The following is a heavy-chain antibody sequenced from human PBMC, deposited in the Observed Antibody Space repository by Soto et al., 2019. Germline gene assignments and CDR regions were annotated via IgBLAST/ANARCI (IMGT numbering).Heavy chain of an antibody. J-gene: IGHJ5*02. CDR3: AKESSYSSSWYGWFDP. D-gene: IGHD6-13*01. CDR2: ISGSGGST. V-gene: IGHV3-23*01. Sequence: EVQLLESGGGLVQPGGSLRLSCAASGFTFSSYAMSWVRQAPGKGLEWVSAISGSGGSTYYADSVKGRFTISRDNSKNTLYLQMNRLRAEDTAVYYCAKESSYSSSWYGWFDPWGQGTLVTVSS. CDR1: GFTFSSYA.